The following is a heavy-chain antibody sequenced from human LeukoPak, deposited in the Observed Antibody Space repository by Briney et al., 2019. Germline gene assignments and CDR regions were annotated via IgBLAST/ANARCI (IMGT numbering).Heavy chain of an antibody. V-gene: IGHV4-59*01. CDR1: GGSISSYY. J-gene: IGHJ4*02. D-gene: IGHD2-15*01. Sequence: PSETLSLTCTVSGGSISSYYWSWIRQPPGKGPEWIGYIFSSGSTNYNPSLKSRVTISLDTSKNQFSLKLSSVTAADTAVYFCARGGNCSGGSCYYPHFDYWGQGTLVTVSS. CDR2: IFSSGST. CDR3: ARGGNCSGGSCYYPHFDY.